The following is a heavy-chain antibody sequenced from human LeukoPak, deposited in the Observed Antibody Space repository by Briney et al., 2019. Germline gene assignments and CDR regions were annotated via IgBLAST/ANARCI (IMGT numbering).Heavy chain of an antibody. CDR2: ISWNSGSI. J-gene: IGHJ4*02. Sequence: PGGSLRLSCAASGFTFDDYAMHWVRQAPGKGLEWVSGISWNSGSIGYADSVKGRFTISRDNAKNSLYLQMNSLRAEDTALYYCAKDPGPLGYGEELDYWGQGTLVTVSS. CDR3: AKDPGPLGYGEELDY. V-gene: IGHV3-9*01. D-gene: IGHD4-17*01. CDR1: GFTFDDYA.